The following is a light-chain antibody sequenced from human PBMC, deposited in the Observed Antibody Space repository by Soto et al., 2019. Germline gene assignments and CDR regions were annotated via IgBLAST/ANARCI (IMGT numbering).Light chain of an antibody. CDR3: AAWDDSLSGYV. V-gene: IGLV1-47*01. J-gene: IGLJ1*01. CDR2: RDN. CDR1: SSDIGINY. Sequence: QSVLTQPPSVSGTPGQRVTISCSGSSSDIGINYVYWYQQLPGTAPELLIYRDNQRPSGVPDRFSASKSGTSASLAISGLRSEDEADYYCAAWDDSLSGYVFGTGTKVTVL.